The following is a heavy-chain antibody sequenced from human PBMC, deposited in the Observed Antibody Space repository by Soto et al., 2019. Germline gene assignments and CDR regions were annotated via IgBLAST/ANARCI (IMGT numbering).Heavy chain of an antibody. V-gene: IGHV1-2*04. Sequence: GASVKVSCKACGYTFTGYYMHWVRQAPGQGLEWMGWINPNSGGTNYAQKFQGWVTMTRDTSISTAYMELSRLRSDDTAVYYCARDRYENMSTDYYYGMDVWGQGTTVTVSS. CDR2: INPNSGGT. D-gene: IGHD3-10*02. CDR3: ARDRYENMSTDYYYGMDV. CDR1: GYTFTGYY. J-gene: IGHJ6*02.